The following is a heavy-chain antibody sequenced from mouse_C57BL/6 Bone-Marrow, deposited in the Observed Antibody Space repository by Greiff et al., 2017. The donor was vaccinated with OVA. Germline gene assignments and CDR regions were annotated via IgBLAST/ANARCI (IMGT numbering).Heavy chain of an antibody. CDR1: GYTFTDYY. J-gene: IGHJ1*03. Sequence: QVQLQQSGAELVKPGASVKISCKASGYTFTDYYINWVKQRPGQGLEWIGKIGPGSGSTYYTEKFKGKATLTADKSSSTAYMLLSSLTSEDSAVYFCARSKPYDYDVPNWYFDVWGTGTTVTVSS. CDR3: ARSKPYDYDVPNWYFDV. CDR2: IGPGSGST. V-gene: IGHV1-77*01. D-gene: IGHD2-4*01.